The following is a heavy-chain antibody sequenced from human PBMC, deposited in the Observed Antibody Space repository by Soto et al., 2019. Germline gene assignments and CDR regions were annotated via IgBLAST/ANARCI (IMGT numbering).Heavy chain of an antibody. Sequence: GESLKISCKGSGYSFAGYWITWVRQKPGKGLEWMGRIDPSDSQTYYSPSFRGHVTISATKSITTVFLQWSSLRASDTAMYYCARQIYDSDTGPNFQYYFDSWSQGAPVTVSS. CDR3: ARQIYDSDTGPNFQYYFDS. V-gene: IGHV5-10-1*01. J-gene: IGHJ4*02. CDR1: GYSFAGYW. CDR2: IDPSDSQT. D-gene: IGHD3-22*01.